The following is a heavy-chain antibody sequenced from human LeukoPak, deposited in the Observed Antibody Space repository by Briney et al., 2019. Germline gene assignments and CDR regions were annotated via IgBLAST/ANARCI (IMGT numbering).Heavy chain of an antibody. V-gene: IGHV3-30*04. CDR3: AREVVQITAGYFDY. Sequence: GVSVRISCAACGFTFTRHAIHWVRQPAGKGLEWVANISFNGNRKYYADSVQGRFTISRDNSKNTLYLQMDSLKPEDTAVYYCAREVVQITAGYFDYWGQGTLV. D-gene: IGHD1-20*01. CDR2: ISFNGNRK. CDR1: GFTFTRHA. J-gene: IGHJ4*02.